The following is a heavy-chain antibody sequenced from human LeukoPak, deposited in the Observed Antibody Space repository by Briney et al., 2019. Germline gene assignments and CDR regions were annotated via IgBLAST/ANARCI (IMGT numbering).Heavy chain of an antibody. V-gene: IGHV4-34*01. Sequence: SETLSLTCAVYGGSFSGYYWSWIRQPPGKGLEWIGSIYYSGNTYNNPSLKSRVTISVDTSKNQLSLKLTSVTAADTAVYYCAMHTVIASSWSLDYWGQGTLVTVSS. CDR2: IYYSGNT. J-gene: IGHJ4*02. CDR3: AMHTVIASSWSLDY. D-gene: IGHD6-13*01. CDR1: GGSFSGYY.